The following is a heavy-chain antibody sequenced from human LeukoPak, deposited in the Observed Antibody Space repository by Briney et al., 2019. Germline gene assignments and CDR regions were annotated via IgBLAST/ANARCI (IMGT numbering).Heavy chain of an antibody. D-gene: IGHD3-22*01. Sequence: PSETLSLTCTVSGGSISSYYWSWIRQPPGRGLEWIGYIYYSGSTNYNPSLKSRVTISVDTSKNQFSLKPSSVTAADTAVYYCARIGGYDSSGYLLDYWGQGTLVTVSS. CDR2: IYYSGST. CDR1: GGSISSYY. J-gene: IGHJ4*02. CDR3: ARIGGYDSSGYLLDY. V-gene: IGHV4-59*01.